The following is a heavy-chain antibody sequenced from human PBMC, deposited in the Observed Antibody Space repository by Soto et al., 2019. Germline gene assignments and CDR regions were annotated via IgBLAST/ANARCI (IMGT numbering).Heavy chain of an antibody. D-gene: IGHD2-15*01. CDR2: ISGSGGST. CDR1: GFTFSSYA. CDR3: AKEEDIVVVVAATNSFDY. Sequence: PGGSLRLSCAASGFTFSSYAMSWVRQAPGKGLEWVSAISGSGGSTYYADSVKGRFTISRDNSKNTLYLQMNSLRAEDTAVYYCAKEEDIVVVVAATNSFDYWGQGTLVTVSS. V-gene: IGHV3-23*01. J-gene: IGHJ4*02.